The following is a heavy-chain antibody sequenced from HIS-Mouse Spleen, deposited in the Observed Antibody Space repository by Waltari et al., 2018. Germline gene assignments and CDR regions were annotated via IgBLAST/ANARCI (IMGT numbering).Heavy chain of an antibody. CDR1: GGFISSRSYL. V-gene: IGHV4-39*07. D-gene: IGHD6-13*01. CDR3: AREIPYSSSWYDWYFDL. CDR2: IYYSWST. J-gene: IGHJ2*01. Sequence: QLQLQESGPGLVKPSETLSLTCTVSGGFISSRSYLWGWIRQHTGKGLEWIGSIYYSWSTYYNPSLKSRVTISVDTSKNQFSLKLSSVTAADTAVYYCAREIPYSSSWYDWYFDLWGRGTLVTVSS.